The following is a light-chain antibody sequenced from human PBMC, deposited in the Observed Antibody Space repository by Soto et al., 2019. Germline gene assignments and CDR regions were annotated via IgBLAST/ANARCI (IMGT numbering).Light chain of an antibody. CDR1: KLGTKY. V-gene: IGLV3-1*01. CDR2: QDT. CDR3: QAWDRSTVV. J-gene: IGLJ2*01. Sequence: SYELTQPPSVSVSPGQTASITCSGDKLGTKYACWYQQEPGQSPVLVIYQDTKRPSGIPERFAGSNSGNTATLTISGTQAMDEADYYCQAWDRSTVVFGGGTKVTVL.